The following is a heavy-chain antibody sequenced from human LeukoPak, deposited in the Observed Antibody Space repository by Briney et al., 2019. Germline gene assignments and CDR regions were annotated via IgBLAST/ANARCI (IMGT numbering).Heavy chain of an antibody. Sequence: GGSLRLSCAASGFTFSSYGMHWVRQAPGKGLEWVAVIWYDGSNKYYADSVKGRFTISRDNSKNTLYLQMNSLKAEDTAVYYCARVGLYDFWSGYPGHDAFDIWGQGTMVTVSS. V-gene: IGHV3-33*01. D-gene: IGHD3-3*01. CDR2: IWYDGSNK. J-gene: IGHJ3*02. CDR3: ARVGLYDFWSGYPGHDAFDI. CDR1: GFTFSSYG.